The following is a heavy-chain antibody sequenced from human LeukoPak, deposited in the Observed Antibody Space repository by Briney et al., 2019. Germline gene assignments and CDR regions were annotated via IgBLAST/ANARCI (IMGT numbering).Heavy chain of an antibody. CDR1: GFTFSTYA. V-gene: IGHV3-23*01. CDR3: ARVISTYYYYYMDV. CDR2: VSESGGGT. Sequence: GGSLRLSCVASGFTFSTYAMGWVRQVPGKGLEWVSSVSESGGGTYYADSVKGRLTISRDNSKNTLYLQMNSLRAEDTAVYYCARVISTYYYYYMDVWGKGTTVTVSS. J-gene: IGHJ6*03. D-gene: IGHD3-16*02.